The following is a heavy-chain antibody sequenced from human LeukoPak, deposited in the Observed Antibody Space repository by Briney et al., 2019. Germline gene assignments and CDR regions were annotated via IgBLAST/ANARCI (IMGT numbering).Heavy chain of an antibody. CDR1: GGSISSHY. D-gene: IGHD4-17*01. J-gene: IGHJ4*02. Sequence: SEALSLTCTVSGGSISSHYWSWIRQPPGKGLECIGYIYYSGETNYNPSLKSRVTISVDTSKNQFSLKLRSVTAADTAVYYCARGGDYLFDYWGQGTLVTVSS. CDR2: IYYSGET. V-gene: IGHV4-59*11. CDR3: ARGGDYLFDY.